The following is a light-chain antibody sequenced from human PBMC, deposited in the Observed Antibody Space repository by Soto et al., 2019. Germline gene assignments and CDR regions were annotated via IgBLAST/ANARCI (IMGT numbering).Light chain of an antibody. CDR3: QQYYSYSRT. CDR1: QGISNY. Sequence: DIQMTQSPSSLSASVGDRVTITCRASQGISNYLAWYQQKPGKVPKLLIYAASTLQSGVPSRFSGSGSGTEFTLTISSLQPDDFATYYCQQYYSYSRTFGQGTKVEVK. J-gene: IGKJ1*01. V-gene: IGKV1-27*01. CDR2: AAS.